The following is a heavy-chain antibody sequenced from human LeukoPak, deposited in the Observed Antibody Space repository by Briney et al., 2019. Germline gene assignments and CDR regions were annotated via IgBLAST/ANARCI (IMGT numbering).Heavy chain of an antibody. CDR3: ARDVRPDY. CDR2: IKQDGTEK. V-gene: IGHV3-7*04. Sequence: PGGSLRLSCAAAGFTSSRYWMSWVRQAPGEGLEWVANIKQDGTEKYYMDSEKGRFSISRDNAENSLYLQMIALRAEDTAVYYCARDVRPDYWGQGTLVTV. CDR1: GFTSSRYW. D-gene: IGHD6-6*01. J-gene: IGHJ4*02.